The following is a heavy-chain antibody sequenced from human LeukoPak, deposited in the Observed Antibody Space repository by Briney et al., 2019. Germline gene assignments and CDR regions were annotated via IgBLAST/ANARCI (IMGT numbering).Heavy chain of an antibody. V-gene: IGHV1-69*05. CDR1: GGTFSSYA. D-gene: IGHD3-16*01. CDR2: IIPIFGTA. CDR3: AILGLYDLGAFDI. Sequence: SVKVSCKASGGTFSSYAISWVRQAPGQGFEWMGRIIPIFGTANYAQKFQGRVTITTDESTSTAYMELSSLRSEDTAVYYCAILGLYDLGAFDIWGQGTMVTVSS. J-gene: IGHJ3*02.